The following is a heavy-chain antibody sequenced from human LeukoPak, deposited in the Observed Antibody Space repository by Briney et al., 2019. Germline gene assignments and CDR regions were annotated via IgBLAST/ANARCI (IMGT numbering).Heavy chain of an antibody. CDR2: IKQYGGDK. CDR3: ARGESSYCSGGCYFAS. D-gene: IGHD2-21*02. J-gene: IGHJ5*01. Sequence: GGSVRLSCRASGFTFDKHWMSWVRQAPGKGLEWEATIKQYGGDKYYVDSVKGRFTISRDNVENSLYLQMNSLTSEDTAVYYCARGESSYCSGGCYFASWGQGTLVTISS. V-gene: IGHV3-7*01. CDR1: GFTFDKHW.